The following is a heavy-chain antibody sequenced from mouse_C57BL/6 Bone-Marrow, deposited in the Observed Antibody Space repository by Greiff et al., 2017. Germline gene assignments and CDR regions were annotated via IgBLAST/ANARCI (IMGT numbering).Heavy chain of an antibody. CDR3: TTHYKDY. Sequence: DVQLQESGAELVRPGASVKLSCTASGFNIKDDYMHWVKQRPEQGLEWIGWIDPENGDTEYASKFQGKATITADTSSNTAYLQLSSLTSEDTAVYYCTTHYKDYWGQGTTLTVSS. D-gene: IGHD2-12*01. J-gene: IGHJ2*01. CDR1: GFNIKDDY. CDR2: IDPENGDT. V-gene: IGHV14-4*01.